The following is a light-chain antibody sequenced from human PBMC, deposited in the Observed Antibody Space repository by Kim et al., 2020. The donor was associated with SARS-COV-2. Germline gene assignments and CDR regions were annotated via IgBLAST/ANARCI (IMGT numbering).Light chain of an antibody. J-gene: IGLJ1*01. Sequence: QRVTISCTGGSSNIGAGYEVHWYQQLPGTAPKHLIYGENNRPSGVPDRFSGSRSGASASLAITGLRAEDEADYYCQSYDNRLSGYVFGTGTKVTVL. CDR2: GEN. CDR1: SSNIGAGYE. CDR3: QSYDNRLSGYV. V-gene: IGLV1-40*03.